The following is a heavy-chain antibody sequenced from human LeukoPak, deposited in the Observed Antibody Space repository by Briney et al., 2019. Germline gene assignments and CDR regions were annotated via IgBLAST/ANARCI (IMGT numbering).Heavy chain of an antibody. D-gene: IGHD3-9*01. V-gene: IGHV1-3*01. Sequence: GASVKVSCKASGYTFTSYAMHWVRQAPGQRREWMGWINAGNGNTKYSQKCQGRVTITRDTSASTAYMELSSLRSEDTAVYYCAREEYYDILTGYYWEAPRRPFDYWGQGTLVTVSS. CDR1: GYTFTSYA. CDR3: AREEYYDILTGYYWEAPRRPFDY. J-gene: IGHJ4*02. CDR2: INAGNGNT.